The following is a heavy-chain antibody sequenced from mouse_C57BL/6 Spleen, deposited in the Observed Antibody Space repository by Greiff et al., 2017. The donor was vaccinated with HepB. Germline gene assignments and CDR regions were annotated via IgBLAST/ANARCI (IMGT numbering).Heavy chain of an antibody. J-gene: IGHJ2*01. V-gene: IGHV5-9*01. CDR2: ISGGGGNT. CDR1: GFTFSSYT. Sequence: DVKLVESGGGLVKPGGSLKLSCAASGFTFSSYTMSWVRQTPEKRLEWVATISGGGGNTYYPDSVKGRFTISRDNAKNTLYLQMSSLRSEDTALYYCARHDDYDAYFDYWGQGTTLTVSS. CDR3: ARHDDYDAYFDY. D-gene: IGHD2-4*01.